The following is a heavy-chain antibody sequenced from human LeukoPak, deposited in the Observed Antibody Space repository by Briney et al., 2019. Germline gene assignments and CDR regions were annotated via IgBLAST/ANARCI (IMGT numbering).Heavy chain of an antibody. V-gene: IGHV3-21*05. CDR1: GFTFSSYG. J-gene: IGHJ4*02. CDR3: ARGLKNYGSGTYDY. CDR2: ISSSGSII. Sequence: GGSLRLSCAASGFTFSSYGMHWVRQTPGKGPEWVSHISSSGSIIYYADSVKGRFTISRDNAKNSLYLQMNSLRAEDTAVYYCARGLKNYGSGTYDYWGQGTLVTVSS. D-gene: IGHD3-10*01.